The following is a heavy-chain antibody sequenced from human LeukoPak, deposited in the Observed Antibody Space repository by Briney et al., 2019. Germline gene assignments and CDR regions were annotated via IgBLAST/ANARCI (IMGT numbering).Heavy chain of an antibody. CDR3: ARGRGKGQLGVY. CDR2: MNPNSGNT. D-gene: IGHD3-10*01. V-gene: IGHV1-8*03. J-gene: IGHJ4*02. CDR1: GYTFTSYV. Sequence: ASVKVSCKASGYTFTSYVINWVRQATGQGLEWMGWMNPNSGNTGYAQKFQGRVTITRNTSISTAYMELSSLRSEDTAVYYCARGRGKGQLGVYWGQGTLVTVSS.